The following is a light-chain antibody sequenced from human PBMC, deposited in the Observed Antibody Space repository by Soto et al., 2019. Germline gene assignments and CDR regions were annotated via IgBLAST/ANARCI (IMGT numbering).Light chain of an antibody. J-gene: IGKJ5*01. CDR1: QGISSY. Sequence: DIQLTHSPSFLSVSPGDRFTLTFRASQGISSYLAWYQHKPGKAPNLLIYDASSLESGVPPRFSGGGSGTDFTLTISSLQPEDFATYYCQQLNSYPITFGQGTRLEIK. V-gene: IGKV1-9*01. CDR3: QQLNSYPIT. CDR2: DAS.